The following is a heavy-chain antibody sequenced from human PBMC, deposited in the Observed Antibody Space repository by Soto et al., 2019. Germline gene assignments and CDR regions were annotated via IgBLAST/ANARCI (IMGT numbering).Heavy chain of an antibody. V-gene: IGHV1-3*01. CDR3: ARDPRYYRLAV. J-gene: IGHJ6*02. CDR2: INAGNGNT. Sequence: ASVKVSCKASGYTFTSYGISWVRQAPGQRLEWMGWINAGNGNTKYSQKFQGRVTITRDTSASTAYMELSSLRSEDTAVYYCARDPRYYRLAVWGQGTTVTVSS. CDR1: GYTFTSYG.